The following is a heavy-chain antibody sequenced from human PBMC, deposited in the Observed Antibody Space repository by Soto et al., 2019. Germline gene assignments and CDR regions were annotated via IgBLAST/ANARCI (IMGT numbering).Heavy chain of an antibody. CDR3: AKVPHLAVASTVIDY. J-gene: IGHJ4*02. Sequence: EVQLMESGGGLVQPGRSLRLSCAVSGFTFDDYAMHWVRQAPGKGLEWVSGISWNSGKIAYADSVKGRFTISRDNAKISLSQQMNSLRAEDTAVYYCAKVPHLAVASTVIDYWGQGTLVTVSS. CDR2: ISWNSGKI. CDR1: GFTFDDYA. D-gene: IGHD6-19*01. V-gene: IGHV3-9*01.